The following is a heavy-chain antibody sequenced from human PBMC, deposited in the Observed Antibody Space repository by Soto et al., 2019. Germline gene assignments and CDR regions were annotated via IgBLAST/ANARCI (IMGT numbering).Heavy chain of an antibody. V-gene: IGHV3-21*01. CDR2: ISSSSSYI. Sequence: SLRLSCAASGFTFSSYSMNWVRQAPGKGLEWVSSISSSSSYIYYADSVKGRFTISRDNAKNSLYLQMNSLRAEDTAVYYCARGSDFWSGYDAFDIWGQGTMVTVSS. D-gene: IGHD3-3*01. CDR3: ARGSDFWSGYDAFDI. CDR1: GFTFSSYS. J-gene: IGHJ3*02.